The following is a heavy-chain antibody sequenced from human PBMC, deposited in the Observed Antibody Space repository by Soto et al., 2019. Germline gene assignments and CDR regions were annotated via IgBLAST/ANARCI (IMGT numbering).Heavy chain of an antibody. CDR3: AAGWLRFLEWSPQPYYGMDV. V-gene: IGHV1-58*01. D-gene: IGHD3-3*01. J-gene: IGHJ6*02. CDR2: IVVGSGNT. CDR1: GFTFTNSD. Sequence: QMQLVQSGPEVKKPGTSVKVSCKASGFTFTNSDVQWVRQARGQRLEWIGWIVVGSGNTNYPQKFQERVTITNEMSRRTAYMELSSLRSDDRAGYYCAAGWLRFLEWSPQPYYGMDVWGQGTTVTVSS.